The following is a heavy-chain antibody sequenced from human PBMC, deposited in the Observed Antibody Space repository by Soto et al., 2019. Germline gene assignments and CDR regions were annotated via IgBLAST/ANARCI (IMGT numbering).Heavy chain of an antibody. CDR1: GYTFTSYA. D-gene: IGHD7-27*01. Sequence: QVQLVQSGAEVKKPGASVKVSCKASGYTFTSYAMHWVLQAPGQRLEWMGWINAGNGNTKYSQKFQGRVTITRDTSASTDYTELSSLRSEDTAVYYCATPGLRRSWGGDYCGQGTLVTVSS. J-gene: IGHJ4*02. CDR3: ATPGLRRSWGGDY. V-gene: IGHV1-3*01. CDR2: INAGNGNT.